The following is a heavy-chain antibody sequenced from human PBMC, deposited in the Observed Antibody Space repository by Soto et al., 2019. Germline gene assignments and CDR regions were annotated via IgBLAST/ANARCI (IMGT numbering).Heavy chain of an antibody. V-gene: IGHV2-5*02. J-gene: IGHJ3*02. Sequence: SGPTLVNPTQTLTLTCTFSGFSLSTSGVGVGWIRQPPGKALEWLALIYWDDDKRYSPSLKSRLTITKDTSKNQVVLTMTNMDPVDTATYYCAHTNYDILTGYPLGAFDIWGQGTMVTVSS. D-gene: IGHD3-9*01. CDR2: IYWDDDK. CDR1: GFSLSTSGVG. CDR3: AHTNYDILTGYPLGAFDI.